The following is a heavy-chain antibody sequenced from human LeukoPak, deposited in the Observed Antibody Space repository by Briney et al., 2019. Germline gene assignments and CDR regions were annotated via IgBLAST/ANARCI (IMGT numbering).Heavy chain of an antibody. J-gene: IGHJ4*02. D-gene: IGHD3-22*01. V-gene: IGHV3-30*02. CDR2: IPYDGSNT. Sequence: PGGSLRLSCAASGFTFSNYAMHWVRQAPGKGLEWGAFIPYDGSNTNYADSVKVRFTISRDNSNNTVYLQMNSLRPEDTAVYFCAKDRDSTGYYHDYWGQGNLVTVSS. CDR3: AKDRDSTGYYHDY. CDR1: GFTFSNYA.